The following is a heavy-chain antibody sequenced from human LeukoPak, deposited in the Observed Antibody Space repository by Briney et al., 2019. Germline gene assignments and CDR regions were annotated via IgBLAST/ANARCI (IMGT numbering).Heavy chain of an antibody. Sequence: PGGSLRLSCAASGFTFSSYSMNWVRQAPGKGLEWVSSISSSSSYIYYADSVKGRFTISRDNAKNSLYLQMNSLRAEDTAVYYCAKTGFDSSGHDAFDIWGQGTMVTVSP. CDR2: ISSSSSYI. V-gene: IGHV3-21*01. D-gene: IGHD6-19*01. J-gene: IGHJ3*02. CDR3: AKTGFDSSGHDAFDI. CDR1: GFTFSSYS.